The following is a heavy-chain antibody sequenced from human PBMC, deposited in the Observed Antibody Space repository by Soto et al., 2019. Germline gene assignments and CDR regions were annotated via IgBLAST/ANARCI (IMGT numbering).Heavy chain of an antibody. Sequence: GESLKISCKGPVYTFRKYWIGWVRQTPGKGLEWMGMIYPGDSDARYSPSFEGQVTFSVDKSINTAYLQRNSLKASDTAMYYCARQGGEYNTMSDYWGRGTLVTVSS. V-gene: IGHV5-51*01. D-gene: IGHD3-10*01. CDR1: VYTFRKYW. CDR3: ARQGGEYNTMSDY. J-gene: IGHJ4*02. CDR2: IYPGDSDA.